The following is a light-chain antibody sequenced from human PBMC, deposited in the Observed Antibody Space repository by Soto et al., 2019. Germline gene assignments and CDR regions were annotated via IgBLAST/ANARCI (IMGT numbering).Light chain of an antibody. Sequence: QSVRTQPASESRSPGQSITISCTGTSSDVGSYNLVSWYQQHPGKAPKLMIYEGNERPSGVSNRFSGSKSGNTASLTISGLQAEDETDYYCCSYAGSSTWVFGGGTKLTFL. CDR2: EGN. J-gene: IGLJ3*02. CDR1: SSDVGSYNL. V-gene: IGLV2-23*01. CDR3: CSYAGSSTWV.